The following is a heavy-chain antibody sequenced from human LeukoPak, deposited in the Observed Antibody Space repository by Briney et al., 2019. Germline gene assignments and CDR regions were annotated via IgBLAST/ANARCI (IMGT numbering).Heavy chain of an antibody. Sequence: PSEXLSLTCAVSGYSISSGYYWGWIRQPPGKGLEWIGSIYHSGSTYYNPSLKRRVTISVDTSKNHFSLKLSSVTAADTAVYYCARLGGDGYNRDFDYWGQGTLVTVSS. CDR1: GYSISSGYY. D-gene: IGHD5-24*01. CDR2: IYHSGST. CDR3: ARLGGDGYNRDFDY. J-gene: IGHJ4*02. V-gene: IGHV4-38-2*01.